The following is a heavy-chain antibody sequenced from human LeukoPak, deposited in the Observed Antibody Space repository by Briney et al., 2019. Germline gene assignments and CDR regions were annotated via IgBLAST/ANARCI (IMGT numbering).Heavy chain of an antibody. CDR2: IIPIFGTA. D-gene: IGHD3-3*01. CDR1: GGTFSSYA. J-gene: IGHJ4*02. CDR3: ARSLRFLEWLSAFDY. Sequence: ASVKVSCKASGGTFSSYAISWVRQAPGQGLEWMGGIIPIFGTANYAQKFQGRVTITADESTSTAYMGLSSLRSEDTAVYYCARSLRFLEWLSAFDYWGQGTLVTVSS. V-gene: IGHV1-69*13.